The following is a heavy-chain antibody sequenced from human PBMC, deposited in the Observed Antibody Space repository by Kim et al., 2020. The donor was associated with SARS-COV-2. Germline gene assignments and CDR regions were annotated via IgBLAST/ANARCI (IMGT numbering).Heavy chain of an antibody. D-gene: IGHD1-1*01. CDR3: TRPHGTTFAFWAAFD. J-gene: IGHJ3*02. CDR2: IRGKADGYAT. CDR1: GFTFGDSA. V-gene: IGHV3-73*01. Sequence: GGSLRLSCGASGFTFGDSAMHWVRRASGKGLEWVGLIRGKADGYATAYSESVRGRFTITSDDSRNTAYLQINSLKTAATADYYCTRPHGTTFAFWAAFD.